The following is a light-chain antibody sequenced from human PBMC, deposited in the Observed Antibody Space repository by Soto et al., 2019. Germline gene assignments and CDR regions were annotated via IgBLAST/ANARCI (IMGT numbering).Light chain of an antibody. CDR3: QQSYSTPLT. CDR1: QSIISY. CDR2: DAS. V-gene: IGKV1-39*01. Sequence: DIQMTQSPSSLSASVGDRVTITCRASQSIISYLNWYHQKPGKAPKLLIYDASSLQSWVPSRFSGSGSGTDFTLTISSLQPEDSATYYCQQSYSTPLTFGGGTKVEIK. J-gene: IGKJ4*01.